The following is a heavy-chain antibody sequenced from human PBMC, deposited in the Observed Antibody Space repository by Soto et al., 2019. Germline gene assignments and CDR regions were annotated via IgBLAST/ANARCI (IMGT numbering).Heavy chain of an antibody. Sequence: QVQLVQSGTEVKKPGSSVQVSCKASGGSLSNYLITWVRQAPGQGLEWMGEIIPIFGTSNSAQRFQGRVTITAVESTSTGYMELSNLRSEDTAVYYCARGGVDTVTFDYWGQGTLVTVSS. CDR3: ARGGVDTVTFDY. CDR2: IIPIFGTS. V-gene: IGHV1-69*01. CDR1: GGSLSNYL. D-gene: IGHD5-18*01. J-gene: IGHJ4*02.